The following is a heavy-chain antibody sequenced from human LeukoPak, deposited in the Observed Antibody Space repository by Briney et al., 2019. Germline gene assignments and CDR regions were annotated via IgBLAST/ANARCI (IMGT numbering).Heavy chain of an antibody. CDR1: GGSISSGGYY. CDR2: IYHSGST. CDR3: ASSRSWYD. V-gene: IGHV4-30-2*01. D-gene: IGHD6-13*01. Sequence: SETLSLTCTVSGGSISSGGYYWSWIRQPPGKGLEWIGYIYHSGSTYYNPSLKSRVTISVDRSKNQFSLKLSSVTAADTAVYYCASSRSWYDWGQGTLVTVSS. J-gene: IGHJ4*02.